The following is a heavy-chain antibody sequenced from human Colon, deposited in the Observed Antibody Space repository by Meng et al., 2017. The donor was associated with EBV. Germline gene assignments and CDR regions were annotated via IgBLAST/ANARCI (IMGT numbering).Heavy chain of an antibody. Sequence: VQLVKSGAEVKKPGASVKVSCKASGYTFSNYAMNWVRQAPGKRLEWMGWINAGNGDTKYSQKFQGRVTITRDTSASTGYMELSSLRSEDTAVYYCARFSSGYFFGYWGQGTLVTVSS. V-gene: IGHV1-3*01. J-gene: IGHJ4*02. CDR1: GYTFSNYA. D-gene: IGHD3-22*01. CDR3: ARFSSGYFFGY. CDR2: INAGNGDT.